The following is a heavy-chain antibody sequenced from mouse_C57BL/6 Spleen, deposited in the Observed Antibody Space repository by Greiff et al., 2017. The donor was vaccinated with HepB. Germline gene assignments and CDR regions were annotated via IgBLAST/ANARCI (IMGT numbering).Heavy chain of an antibody. CDR3: ASDYGSSYGGFAY. V-gene: IGHV5-12*01. J-gene: IGHJ3*01. CDR2: ISNGGGST. CDR1: GFTFSDYY. D-gene: IGHD1-1*01. Sequence: EVKVVESGGGLVQPGGSLKLSCAASGFTFSDYYMYWVRQTPEKRLEWVAYISNGGGSTYYPDTVKGRFTISRDNAKNTLYLQMSRLKSEDTAMYYCASDYGSSYGGFAYWGQGTLVTVSA.